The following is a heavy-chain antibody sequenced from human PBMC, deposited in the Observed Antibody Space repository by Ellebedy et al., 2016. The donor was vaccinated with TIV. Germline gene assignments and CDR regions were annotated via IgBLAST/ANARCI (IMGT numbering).Heavy chain of an antibody. Sequence: ASVKVSCXASGYTFTGYYMHWVRQAPGQGLEWMGWINPNSGGTNYAQKFQGWVTMTRDTSISTAYMELSSLRSEDTAVYYCARGGCSSTSCYETHYYYYGMDVWGQGTTVTVSS. CDR1: GYTFTGYY. V-gene: IGHV1-2*04. J-gene: IGHJ6*02. D-gene: IGHD2-2*01. CDR3: ARGGCSSTSCYETHYYYYGMDV. CDR2: INPNSGGT.